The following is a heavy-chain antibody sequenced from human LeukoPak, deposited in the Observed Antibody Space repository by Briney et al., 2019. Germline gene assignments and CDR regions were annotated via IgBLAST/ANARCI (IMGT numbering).Heavy chain of an antibody. V-gene: IGHV4-38-2*01. D-gene: IGHD3-3*01. J-gene: IGHJ4*02. CDR1: GYSISSGYY. CDR3: ARHPSYDFWSGYYLDY. CDR2: IYHSGST. Sequence: KPSETLSPTCAVSGYSISSGYYWGWIRQPPGKGLEWIGSIYHSGSTYYNPSLKSRVTISVDTSKNQFSLKLSSVTAADTAVYYCARHPSYDFWSGYYLDYWGQGTLVTVSS.